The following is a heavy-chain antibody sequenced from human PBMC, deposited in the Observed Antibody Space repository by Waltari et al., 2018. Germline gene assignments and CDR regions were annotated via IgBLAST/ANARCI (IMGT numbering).Heavy chain of an antibody. CDR1: GFTFSSYG. D-gene: IGHD3-10*01. Sequence: QVQLVESGGGVVQPGRSLRLSCAASGFTFSSYGMHWVRQAPGKGLEWVAVIWYDGSNKYYADSVKGRFTISRDNSKNTLYLQMNSLRAEDTAMYYCAKTGLWFGELGAFDIWGQGTMVTVSS. CDR3: AKTGLWFGELGAFDI. V-gene: IGHV3-30*18. J-gene: IGHJ3*02. CDR2: IWYDGSNK.